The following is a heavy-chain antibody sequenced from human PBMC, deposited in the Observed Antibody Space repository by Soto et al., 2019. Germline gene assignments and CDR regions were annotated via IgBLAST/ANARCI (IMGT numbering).Heavy chain of an antibody. V-gene: IGHV1-3*01. Sequence: GASVKVSCKASGYTFTSYAMHWVRQAPGQRLEWMGWINADNGNTKYSQKFQGRVTMTRNTSISTAYMELSSLRSEDTAVYYCATGYCSSTSCRQVFDYWGQGTLVTVSS. CDR3: ATGYCSSTSCRQVFDY. CDR1: GYTFTSYA. J-gene: IGHJ4*02. CDR2: INADNGNT. D-gene: IGHD2-2*01.